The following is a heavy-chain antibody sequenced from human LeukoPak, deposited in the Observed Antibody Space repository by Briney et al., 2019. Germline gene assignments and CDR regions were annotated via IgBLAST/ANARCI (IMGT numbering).Heavy chain of an antibody. J-gene: IGHJ4*02. D-gene: IGHD3-10*01. CDR1: GFTVSSNY. V-gene: IGHV3-66*01. CDR2: IYSGGST. CDR3: ARSLWFGELPRD. Sequence: PSGGSLRLSCAASGFTVSSNYMSWVCQAPGKGLEWVSVIYSGGSTYYADSVKGRFTISRDNSKNTLYLQMNSLRAEDTAVYYCARSLWFGELPRDWGQGTLVTVSS.